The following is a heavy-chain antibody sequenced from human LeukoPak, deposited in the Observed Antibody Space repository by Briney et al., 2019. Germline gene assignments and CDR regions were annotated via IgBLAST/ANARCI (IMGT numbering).Heavy chain of an antibody. CDR2: IYYSGST. CDR1: GGSISSSSYY. Sequence: SETLSLTCTVSGGSISSSSYYWGWIRQPPGKGLEWIGSIYYSGSTYYNPSLKSRVTISVDTSKNQFSLKLSSVTAADTAVYYCASDPDWADFDYWGQGTLVTVSS. CDR3: ASDPDWADFDY. V-gene: IGHV4-39*01. D-gene: IGHD3/OR15-3a*01. J-gene: IGHJ4*02.